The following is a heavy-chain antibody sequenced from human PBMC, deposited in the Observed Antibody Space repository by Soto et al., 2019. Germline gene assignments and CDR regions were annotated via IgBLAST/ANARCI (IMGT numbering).Heavy chain of an antibody. J-gene: IGHJ4*02. CDR2: ISWNSGAR. CDR1: GFTFDDYA. Sequence: EVQLVESGGGLVQPGRSLRLSCAASGFTFDDYAMHWVRQAPGKGLEWVSGISWNSGARGYADSVKGRFTISRDNAKNSLYLQMNSLRAEDTALYYCVSQYYDFWSGFDYWGRGSLVTVSS. V-gene: IGHV3-9*01. D-gene: IGHD3-3*01. CDR3: VSQYYDFWSGFDY.